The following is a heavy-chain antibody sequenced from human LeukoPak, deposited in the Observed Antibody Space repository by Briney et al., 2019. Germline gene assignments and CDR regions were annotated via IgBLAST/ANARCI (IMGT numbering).Heavy chain of an antibody. Sequence: GGSLRLSCAASGFSFSDYYMTWIRQAPGKGLEWLSYISSSSSNTNYADSVKGRFTISRDNAKNSLSLQVNSLRADDTAVYYCARVGSIAAAGTPDYWGQGTLVTVSS. J-gene: IGHJ4*02. CDR2: ISSSSSNT. CDR3: ARVGSIAAAGTPDY. D-gene: IGHD6-13*01. V-gene: IGHV3-11*06. CDR1: GFSFSDYY.